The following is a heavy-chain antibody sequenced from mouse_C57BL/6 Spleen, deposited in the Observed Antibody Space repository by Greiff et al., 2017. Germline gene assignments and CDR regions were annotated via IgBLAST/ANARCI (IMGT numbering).Heavy chain of an antibody. CDR2: ISSGGSYT. CDR1: GFTFSSYG. D-gene: IGHD1-1*01. V-gene: IGHV5-6*01. J-gene: IGHJ2*01. Sequence: EVKLMESGGDLVKPGGSLKLSCAASGFTFSSYGMSWVRQTPDKRLEWVATISSGGSYTYYPDSVKGRFTISRDNAKNTLYLQMSSLKSEDTAMYYCERQGYYGSSHDFDGGGQGTTRTVSS. CDR3: ERQGYYGSSHDFDG.